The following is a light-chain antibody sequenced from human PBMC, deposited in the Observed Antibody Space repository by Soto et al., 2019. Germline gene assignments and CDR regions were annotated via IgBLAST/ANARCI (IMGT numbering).Light chain of an antibody. CDR1: QSVSSN. Sequence: ELVMTQSAATLSVSPGERATLSCRASQSVSSNLAWYQQKPGQAPRLLIYGASTRATGIPARFSGSGSGTKFTLTISSLQSEDFAVYYCQQYNNWPPCTFGQGTKVDIK. J-gene: IGKJ1*01. V-gene: IGKV3-15*01. CDR3: QQYNNWPPCT. CDR2: GAS.